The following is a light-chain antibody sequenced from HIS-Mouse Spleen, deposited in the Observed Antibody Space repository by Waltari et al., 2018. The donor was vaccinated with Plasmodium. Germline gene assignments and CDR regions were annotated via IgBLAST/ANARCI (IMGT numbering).Light chain of an antibody. Sequence: SYELTQPLSVSVALGQTARITCGGNNIGSKNVHWYQQKPGQAPVRVIYRDSNRPSGSPGRFSGSNSGNTATLTSSRAQAGDEADYYCQVWDSSTVVFGGGTKLTVL. CDR1: NIGSKN. J-gene: IGLJ2*01. V-gene: IGLV3-9*01. CDR2: RDS. CDR3: QVWDSSTVV.